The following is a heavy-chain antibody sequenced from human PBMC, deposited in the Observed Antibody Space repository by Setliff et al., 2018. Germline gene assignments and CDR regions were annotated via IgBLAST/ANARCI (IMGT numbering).Heavy chain of an antibody. D-gene: IGHD2-15*01. J-gene: IGHJ6*03. Sequence: GGSLRLSCAASGFTFSSYSMSWVRQAPGKGLEWVSYISGGGSIMYYADSVRGRFTISRDNAKNSLYLQMSSLRAEDTAVYYCARDQVDSMDVWGKGTTVTVSS. CDR2: ISGGGSIM. CDR1: GFTFSSYS. V-gene: IGHV3-48*01. CDR3: ARDQVDSMDV.